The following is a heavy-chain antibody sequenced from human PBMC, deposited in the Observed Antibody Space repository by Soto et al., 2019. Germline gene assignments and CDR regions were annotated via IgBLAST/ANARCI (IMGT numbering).Heavy chain of an antibody. CDR1: GGSISSYY. CDR2: IYYSGST. Sequence: SETLSLTCKASGGSISSYYWSWIRQPPGKGLEWIGYIYYSGSTNYNPYLKSRVTTSVDTSKNQFSLKLSSVTAADTVVYYCARRVATRQMGYYFDYWGQGTLVTVSS. V-gene: IGHV4-59*01. J-gene: IGHJ4*02. D-gene: IGHD6-6*01. CDR3: ARRVATRQMGYYFDY.